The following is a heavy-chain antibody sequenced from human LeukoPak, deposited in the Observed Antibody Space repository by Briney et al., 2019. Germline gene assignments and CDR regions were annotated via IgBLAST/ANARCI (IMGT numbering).Heavy chain of an antibody. CDR3: ATTKRGYYYYGMDV. Sequence: ASVKVSCKASGYTFTSYDINRVRQATGQGPEWMGWMNPNSGNTGYAQKFQGRVTMTRNTSISTAYMELSSLRSEDTAVYYCATTKRGYYYYGMDVWGQGTTVTVSS. CDR1: GYTFTSYD. D-gene: IGHD3-10*01. J-gene: IGHJ6*02. V-gene: IGHV1-8*01. CDR2: MNPNSGNT.